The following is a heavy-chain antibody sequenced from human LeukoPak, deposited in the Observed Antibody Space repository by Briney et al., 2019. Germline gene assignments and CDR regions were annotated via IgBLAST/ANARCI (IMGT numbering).Heavy chain of an antibody. CDR3: ARHVPIYYGSGSYYFDY. CDR1: GGSISSSSYY. V-gene: IGHV4-39*01. CDR2: VYYSGST. D-gene: IGHD3-10*01. Sequence: PSETLSLTCTVSGGSISSSSYYWGWIRQPPGKWLGWIGCVYYSGSTYYNPSLKSGVTISVDTSKNQCSLKLSSVTAADTAVYYCARHVPIYYGSGSYYFDYWGQGTPVTVSS. J-gene: IGHJ4*02.